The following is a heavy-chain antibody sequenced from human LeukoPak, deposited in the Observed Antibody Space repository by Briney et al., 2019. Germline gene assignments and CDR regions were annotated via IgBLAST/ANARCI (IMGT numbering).Heavy chain of an antibody. CDR3: ARDDNFSSDS. CDR2: IKQDGSEK. J-gene: IGHJ4*02. CDR1: KFTFRNYW. Sequence: GGSLRLSCAASKFTFRNYWMSWVRQAPGKGLEWVANIKQDGSEKYYVGSVRGRFTISRDNVKNSLYLQMNSLRAEDTAVYYCARDDNFSSDSWGQGTLVTVSS. D-gene: IGHD1-20*01. V-gene: IGHV3-7*05.